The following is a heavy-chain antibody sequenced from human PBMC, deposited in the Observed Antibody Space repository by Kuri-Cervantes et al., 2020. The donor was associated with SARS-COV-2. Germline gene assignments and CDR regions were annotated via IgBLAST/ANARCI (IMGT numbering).Heavy chain of an antibody. CDR3: ARGKGYCSSTSCAHYYYYYYMDV. V-gene: IGHV3-7*01. CDR1: GFTFSSYW. D-gene: IGHD2-2*01. Sequence: GESLKISCAASGFTFSSYWMSWVRQAPGKGLEWVANIKQDGSEKYYVDSVKGRFTISRDNAKNSLYLQMNSLRAEDTAVYYCARGKGYCSSTSCAHYYYYYYMDVWGKGTTVTVSS. CDR2: IKQDGSEK. J-gene: IGHJ6*03.